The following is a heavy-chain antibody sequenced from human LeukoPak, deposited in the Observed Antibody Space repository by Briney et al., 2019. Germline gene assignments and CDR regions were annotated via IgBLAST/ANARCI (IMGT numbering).Heavy chain of an antibody. J-gene: IGHJ6*03. Sequence: SETLSLTCAVYGGSFSDYYWSWIRQPPGKGLEWIGDINHSGNTNYNSSLKSRVTISVDTSKNQISLKLSSVAAADTAVYYCARDAGIYYYYYYMDVWGKGTTVTISS. CDR3: ARDAGIYYYYYYMDV. CDR1: GGSFSDYY. V-gene: IGHV4-34*01. D-gene: IGHD1-14*01. CDR2: INHSGNT.